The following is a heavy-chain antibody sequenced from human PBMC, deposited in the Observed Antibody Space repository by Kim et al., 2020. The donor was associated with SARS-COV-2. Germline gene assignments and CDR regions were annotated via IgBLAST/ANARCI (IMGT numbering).Heavy chain of an antibody. CDR1: GGTFSSYA. V-gene: IGHV1-69*13. J-gene: IGHJ4*02. CDR3: ARAYSSSQNDLDY. CDR2: IIPIFGTA. D-gene: IGHD6-13*01. Sequence: SVKVSCKASGGTFSSYAISWVRQAPGQGLEWMGGIIPIFGTANYAQKFQGRVTITADESTSTAYMELSILRSEDTAVYYCARAYSSSQNDLDYWGQGTLVTVSS.